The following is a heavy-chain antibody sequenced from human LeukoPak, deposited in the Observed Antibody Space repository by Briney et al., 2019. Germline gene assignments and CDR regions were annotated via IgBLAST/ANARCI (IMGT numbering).Heavy chain of an antibody. Sequence: GASVKVSCKASGYTFTGYYMHWVRQAPGQGPEWMGWINPNSGGTNYAQKFQGRVTMTRDTSISTAYMELSRLRSGDTAVYYCAREGYYYDSSGYYLCWGQGTLVTVSS. CDR2: INPNSGGT. V-gene: IGHV1-2*02. J-gene: IGHJ4*02. CDR3: AREGYYYDSSGYYLC. CDR1: GYTFTGYY. D-gene: IGHD3-22*01.